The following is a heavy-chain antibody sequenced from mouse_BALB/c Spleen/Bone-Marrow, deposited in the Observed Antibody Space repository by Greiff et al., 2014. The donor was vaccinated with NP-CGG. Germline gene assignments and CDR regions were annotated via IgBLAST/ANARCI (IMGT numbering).Heavy chain of an antibody. CDR2: INPYNDGT. Sequence: VQLQQSGPELVKPGASVKMSCKASGYTFTSYVMHWVKQKPGQGLEWIGYINPYNDGTKYNEKFKGKATLTSDKSSSTAYMEXXXXTSXDSAVYYCAREGVDYFDYWGQGTTLTVSX. CDR3: AREGVDYFDY. CDR1: GYTFTSYV. V-gene: IGHV1-14*01. J-gene: IGHJ2*01.